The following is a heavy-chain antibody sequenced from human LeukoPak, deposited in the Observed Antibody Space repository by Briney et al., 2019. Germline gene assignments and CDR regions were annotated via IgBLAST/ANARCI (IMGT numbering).Heavy chain of an antibody. J-gene: IGHJ4*02. Sequence: GASVKVSCKVSGSTLTEFSIHWVRQAPGKGLEWMGGFVPEDDETIYAQSFQGKVTKTEDTSTDTAYMELSSLRSEDTAMYYCATIAPEDLFDSWGQGTLVTVSS. CDR2: FVPEDDET. CDR1: GSTLTEFS. V-gene: IGHV1-24*01. D-gene: IGHD2-21*01. CDR3: ATIAPEDLFDS.